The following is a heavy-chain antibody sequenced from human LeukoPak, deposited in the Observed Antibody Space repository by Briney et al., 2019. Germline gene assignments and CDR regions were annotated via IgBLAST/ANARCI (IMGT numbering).Heavy chain of an antibody. CDR2: IYNGGST. V-gene: IGHV4-59*01. CDR1: GGSISNYY. Sequence: SETLSLTCTVSGGSISNYYWSWIRQSPGKGPEWIGYIYNGGSTNYNPSLKSRVTISLDTPKKQFSLKLTSVTAADTAIYYCATEYCASSSCRFDSWGQGTLVTVSS. J-gene: IGHJ4*02. CDR3: ATEYCASSSCRFDS. D-gene: IGHD2-2*01.